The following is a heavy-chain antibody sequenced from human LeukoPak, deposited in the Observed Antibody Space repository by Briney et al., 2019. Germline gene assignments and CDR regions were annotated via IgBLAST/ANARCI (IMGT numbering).Heavy chain of an antibody. CDR3: ARDLIRSYYYGSGIDY. CDR1: GGTFSSYA. CDR2: IIPIFGTA. V-gene: IGHV1-69*06. D-gene: IGHD3-10*01. J-gene: IGHJ4*02. Sequence: SVKVSCKASGGTFSSYAISWVRQAPGQGLEWMGGIIPIFGTANYAQKFQGRVTITADKSTSTAYMELSSLRSEDTAVYYCARDLIRSYYYGSGIDYWGQGTLVTVSS.